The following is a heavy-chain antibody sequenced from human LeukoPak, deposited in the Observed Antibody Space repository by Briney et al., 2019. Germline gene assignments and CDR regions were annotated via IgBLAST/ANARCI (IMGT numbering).Heavy chain of an antibody. J-gene: IGHJ6*02. CDR2: IYYSGST. D-gene: IGHD4-17*01. V-gene: IGHV4-31*03. CDR3: ARLRVTTFYYYGMDV. Sequence: SQTLSLTCTVSGGSISSGGYYWSWIRQHPGQGLEWIGYIYYSGSTYYNPSLKSRVTISVDTSKNQFSLKLSSVTAADTAVYYCARLRVTTFYYYGMDVWGQGTTVTVSS. CDR1: GGSISSGGYY.